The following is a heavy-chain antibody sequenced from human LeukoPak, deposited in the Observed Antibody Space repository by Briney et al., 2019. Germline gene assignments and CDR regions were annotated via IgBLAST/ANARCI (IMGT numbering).Heavy chain of an antibody. CDR1: GYTFTNYA. CDR3: ARAFQSLGGLSLPDY. V-gene: IGHV7-4-1*02. Sequence: WASVKVSCRASGYTFTNYAMNWVRQAPGQGLELMGWIHPSTGNPTYAQGFTGRFVFSLDTSVSTTYLQISSLKAEDTAVYFCARAFQSLGGLSLPDYWGQGTLVTVSS. CDR2: IHPSTGNP. D-gene: IGHD3-16*02. J-gene: IGHJ4*02.